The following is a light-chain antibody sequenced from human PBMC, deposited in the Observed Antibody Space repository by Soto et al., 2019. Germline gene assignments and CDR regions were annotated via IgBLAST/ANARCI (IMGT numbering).Light chain of an antibody. CDR2: DAS. J-gene: IGKJ4*01. V-gene: IGKV3-11*01. Sequence: EIVLTQSPATLSLSPGERATLSCRASQSVSSYLAWYQQKPGQAPRLLIYDASNRATGIPARFSGSGSGTDFTLTISSLEPEDFGVXYXQQRSNWRSFGGGTKVEIK. CDR1: QSVSSY. CDR3: QQRSNWRS.